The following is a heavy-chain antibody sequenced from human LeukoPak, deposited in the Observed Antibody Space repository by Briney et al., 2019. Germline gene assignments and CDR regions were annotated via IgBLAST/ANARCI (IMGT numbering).Heavy chain of an antibody. CDR2: IIPILGIA. CDR3: ARDAFEYSSSPGDY. CDR1: GGTFSSYA. J-gene: IGHJ4*02. D-gene: IGHD6-6*01. V-gene: IGHV1-69*04. Sequence: SVKVSCKASGGTFSSYAISWVRQAPGQGLEWMGRIIPILGIANYAQKFRGRVTITADKSTSTAYMELSSLRSEDTAVYYCARDAFEYSSSPGDYWGQGTLVTVSS.